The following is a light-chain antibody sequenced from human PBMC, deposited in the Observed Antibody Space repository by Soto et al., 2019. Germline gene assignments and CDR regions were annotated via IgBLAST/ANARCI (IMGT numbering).Light chain of an antibody. CDR2: RNN. V-gene: IGLV1-47*01. J-gene: IGLJ3*02. Sequence: QSVLTQPPSASGTPGQRVTISCSGSSSNIGSNYVYWYQQLPGTAPKPLIYRNNQRPSGVPDRFSGSKSGTSASMAISGLRSEVEADYYCASWDDSLSGLYCVFGGGTKVTVL. CDR1: SSNIGSNY. CDR3: ASWDDSLSGLYCV.